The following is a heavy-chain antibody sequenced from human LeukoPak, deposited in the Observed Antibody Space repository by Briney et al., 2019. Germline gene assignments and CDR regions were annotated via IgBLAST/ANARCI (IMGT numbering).Heavy chain of an antibody. CDR2: MNPNSGNT. V-gene: IGHV1-8*01. CDR3: ARNDYGGHDAFDI. Sequence: ASVKVSCKASGYTFTSYDINWVRQATGQGLEWMGWMNPNSGNTGFAQKFQGRVTMTRTTSISTAYMEPSSLRSEDTAVYYCARNDYGGHDAFDIWGQGTMVTVSS. CDR1: GYTFTSYD. D-gene: IGHD4-17*01. J-gene: IGHJ3*02.